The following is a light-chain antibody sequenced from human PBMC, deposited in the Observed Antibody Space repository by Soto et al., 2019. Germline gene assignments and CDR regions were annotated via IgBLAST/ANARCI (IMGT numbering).Light chain of an antibody. CDR2: GAS. CDR3: QQYGSSRI. Sequence: EIVLTQSPGTLSLSPGERATLSCRASQSVSSSYLAWYQQKPGQAPRLLIYGASSRATGIPDRFSGSGSGTDFTLTISRLEPEDSAVYYCQQYGSSRIFGPGTKVDIQ. CDR1: QSVSSSY. J-gene: IGKJ3*01. V-gene: IGKV3-20*01.